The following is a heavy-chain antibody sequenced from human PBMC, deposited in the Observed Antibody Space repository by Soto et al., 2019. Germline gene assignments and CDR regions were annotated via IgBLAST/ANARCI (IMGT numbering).Heavy chain of an antibody. CDR2: MFYSGAT. J-gene: IGHJ5*02. CDR3: ARHKSGSDWLDP. D-gene: IGHD2-15*01. CDR1: GGSISDISYC. Sequence: SETLSLTCTVSGGSISDISYCWGWIRQPPGKGLQWIGCMFYSGATYYNPSLKNRVTLSVDTSNNEFSLKLVSVTAPDAAVYYCARHKSGSDWLDPWGQGTLVTVS. V-gene: IGHV4-39*01.